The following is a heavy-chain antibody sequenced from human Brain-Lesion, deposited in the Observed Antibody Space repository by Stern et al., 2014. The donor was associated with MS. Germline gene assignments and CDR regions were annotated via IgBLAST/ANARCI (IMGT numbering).Heavy chain of an antibody. V-gene: IGHV3-9*01. Sequence: VQLGQSGGGVVQPGRSLRLSCEASGFRFEDHGMHWVRQAPGKGLEWVAGITWNSGTIAYADSVKGRFTSSRDDAKNSLYLHMNGLRAEDTALYYCAKDMMDYFGSGTFGSFDHWGQGTLVTVSS. CDR1: GFRFEDHG. CDR3: AKDMMDYFGSGTFGSFDH. CDR2: ITWNSGTI. D-gene: IGHD3-10*01. J-gene: IGHJ4*02.